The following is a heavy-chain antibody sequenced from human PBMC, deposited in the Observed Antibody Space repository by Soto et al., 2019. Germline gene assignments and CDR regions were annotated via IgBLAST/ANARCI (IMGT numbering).Heavy chain of an antibody. J-gene: IGHJ6*02. CDR3: ARESNVGARSYCSSASCYTLLGYYGMDV. D-gene: IGHD2-2*02. CDR2: IWYDGSNK. Sequence: GGSLRLSCAASGFTFSSYGMHWVRQAPGKGLEWVAVIWYDGSNKYYADSVKGRFTISRDNSKNTLYLQMNSLRAEGTAVYYFARESNVGARSYCSSASCYTLLGYYGMDVWGQGTTVTVSS. CDR1: GFTFSSYG. V-gene: IGHV3-33*01.